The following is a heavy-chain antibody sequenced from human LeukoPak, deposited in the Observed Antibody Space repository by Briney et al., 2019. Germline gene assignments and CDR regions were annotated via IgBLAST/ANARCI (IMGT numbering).Heavy chain of an antibody. D-gene: IGHD2-2*01. CDR2: IIPIFGTA. CDR3: AKGPLRGTAAAIDY. CDR1: GGTFSSYA. J-gene: IGHJ4*02. V-gene: IGHV1-69*01. Sequence: GSSVKVSCKASGGTFSSYAISWVRQAPGQGLEWMGGIIPIFGTANYAQKFQGRVTITADESTSTAYMELSSLRSEDTAVYYCAKGPLRGTAAAIDYWGQGTLVTVSS.